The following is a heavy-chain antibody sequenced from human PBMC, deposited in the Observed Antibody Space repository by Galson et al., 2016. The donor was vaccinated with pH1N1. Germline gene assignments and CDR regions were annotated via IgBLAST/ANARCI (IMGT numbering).Heavy chain of an antibody. V-gene: IGHV4-31*03. Sequence: TLSLTCTVSGGSISSGGYYWSWIRQHPGKGLEWIGYIYYSGSTYYNPSLKSRVTISVDTSKNQFSLKLSSVTAADTAVYYCARAQAAADPCYYYYMDVWGKGTTVTVSS. CDR1: GGSISSGGYY. J-gene: IGHJ6*03. CDR3: ARAQAAADPCYYYYMDV. CDR2: IYYSGST. D-gene: IGHD6-13*01.